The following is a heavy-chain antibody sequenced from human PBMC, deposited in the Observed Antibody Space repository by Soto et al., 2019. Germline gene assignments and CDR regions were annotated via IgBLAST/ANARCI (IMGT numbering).Heavy chain of an antibody. Sequence: SETLSLTCAVSGYSINGNNWWSWVRQSPGKGLEWIGGIYHTGKATYNPSLKTRVTMSVDKSTIQFSLEVRSVTVADTAVYFCASRDPGTSVDYWGQGTLVTVSS. CDR1: GYSINGNNW. D-gene: IGHD1-7*01. V-gene: IGHV4-4*02. J-gene: IGHJ4*02. CDR2: IYHTGKA. CDR3: ASRDPGTSVDY.